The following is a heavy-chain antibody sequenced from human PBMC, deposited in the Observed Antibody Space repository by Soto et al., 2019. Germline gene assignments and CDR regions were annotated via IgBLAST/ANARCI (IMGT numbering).Heavy chain of an antibody. CDR1: GGSLSSVFCC. J-gene: IGHJ4*02. CDR2: IYYSGST. Sequence: SETPSLTCTVSGGSLSSVFCCWRWIPPHPGKGLEWIGYIYYSGSTYYNPSLKSRVTISVDTSKNQFSLKLSSVTAADTAVLYCARTSYDSSGTASDSWGKGTLVTVSS. CDR3: ARTSYDSSGTASDS. D-gene: IGHD3-22*01. V-gene: IGHV4-31*03.